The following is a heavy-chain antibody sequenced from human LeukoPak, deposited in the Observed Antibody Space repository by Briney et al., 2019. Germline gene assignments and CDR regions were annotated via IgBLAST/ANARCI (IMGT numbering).Heavy chain of an antibody. CDR2: INHSGST. CDR3: ARHTWSPGGGWYPSLDY. Sequence: PSETLSLTCAVYGGSFSGYYWSWIRQPPGKGLEWIGEINHSGSTNYNPSLKSRVTISVDTSKNQFSLKLSSVTAADTAVYYCARHTWSPGGGWYPSLDYWGQGTLVTVSS. J-gene: IGHJ4*02. D-gene: IGHD6-19*01. CDR1: GGSFSGYY. V-gene: IGHV4-34*01.